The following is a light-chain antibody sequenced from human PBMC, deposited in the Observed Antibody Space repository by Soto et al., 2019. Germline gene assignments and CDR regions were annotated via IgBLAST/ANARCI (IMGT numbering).Light chain of an antibody. CDR1: SSNIGAGYD. J-gene: IGLJ2*01. Sequence: QAVVTQPPSVSGAPGQRVTISCTGSSSNIGAGYDVYWYQQLPGTAPKLLIYGNSNRPSGVPDRFSGSKSGTSASLAITGLQAEDEADYYCQSYDSSLSGSGVFGGGTKVTVL. V-gene: IGLV1-40*01. CDR2: GNS. CDR3: QSYDSSLSGSGV.